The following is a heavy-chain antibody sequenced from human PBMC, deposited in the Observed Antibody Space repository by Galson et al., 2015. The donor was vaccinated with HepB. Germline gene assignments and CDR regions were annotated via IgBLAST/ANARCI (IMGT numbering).Heavy chain of an antibody. V-gene: IGHV4-61*02. J-gene: IGHJ6*03. Sequence: LTCSVSGAPINSGNQYWSWIRQPAGKGLEWVGRIYISGYGEYNPSLKSRVTMSLDRSKNQVSLTLSSVTAADTAIYYCARLIVASQSPYTQYMDVWGKGTTVIVSS. CDR3: ARLIVASQSPYTQYMDV. D-gene: IGHD3-22*01. CDR1: GAPINSGNQY. CDR2: IYISGYG.